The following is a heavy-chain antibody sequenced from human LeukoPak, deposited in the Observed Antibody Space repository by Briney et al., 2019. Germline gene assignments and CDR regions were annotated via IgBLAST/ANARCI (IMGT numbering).Heavy chain of an antibody. Sequence: SETLSLTCSVSGGSISSSSSYWGWIRQPPGKGLEWIGEINHSGSTNYNPSLKSRVTISIDTSKNEFSLKLNSLTAADTAVYYCARPTLVRGVIIREYFQHWGQGTLVTVSS. CDR3: ARPTLVRGVIIREYFQH. V-gene: IGHV4-39*07. D-gene: IGHD3-10*01. CDR1: GGSISSSSSY. J-gene: IGHJ1*01. CDR2: INHSGST.